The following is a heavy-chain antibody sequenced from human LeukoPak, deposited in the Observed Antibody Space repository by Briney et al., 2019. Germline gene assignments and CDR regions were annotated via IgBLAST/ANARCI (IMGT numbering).Heavy chain of an antibody. Sequence: ASVKVSCKASGYTFTSYYMHWVRQAPGQGLEWMGIINPSGGSTSYAQKFQGRVTMTRDMSTSTVYMELSSLRSEDTAVYYCARDMRGIAVAGTRPAAFDIWGQGIMVTVSS. CDR1: GYTFTSYY. CDR2: INPSGGST. J-gene: IGHJ3*02. V-gene: IGHV1-46*01. D-gene: IGHD6-19*01. CDR3: ARDMRGIAVAGTRPAAFDI.